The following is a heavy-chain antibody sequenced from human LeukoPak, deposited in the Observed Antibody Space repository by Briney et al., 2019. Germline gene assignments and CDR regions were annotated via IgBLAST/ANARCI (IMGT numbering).Heavy chain of an antibody. V-gene: IGHV1-2*02. CDR3: ARYPPLRPGRVGTRSLDY. Sequence: ASVKVSCKASGYTFTGYYIHWVRQAPGQGLEWMGWINPNSGGTNYAQKFQGRVTMTRDTSISTAYMELSRLRSDDTAVYYCARYPPLRPGRVGTRSLDYWGQGTLVTVSS. J-gene: IGHJ4*02. CDR2: INPNSGGT. D-gene: IGHD1-26*01. CDR1: GYTFTGYY.